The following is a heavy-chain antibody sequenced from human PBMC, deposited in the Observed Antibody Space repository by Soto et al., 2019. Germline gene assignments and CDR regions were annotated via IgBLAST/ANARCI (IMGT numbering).Heavy chain of an antibody. J-gene: IGHJ6*01. CDR3: ARDCSGASCYPVMAV. CDR1: GFNFNSYT. D-gene: IGHD2-15*01. V-gene: IGHV3-21*01. CDR2: ISSSGYI. Sequence: PGGSLILSCAASGFNFNSYTINWVRQAPGKRLEWLSSISSSGYIFSTDSVRGRFTISRDNAKNSVYLQINSLRAEDTAVYFCARDCSGASCYPVMAVWLHGTTVT.